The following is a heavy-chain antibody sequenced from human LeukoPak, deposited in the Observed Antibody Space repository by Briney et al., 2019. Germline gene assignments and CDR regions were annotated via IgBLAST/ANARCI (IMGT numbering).Heavy chain of an antibody. CDR1: GGSINNYY. J-gene: IGHJ4*02. D-gene: IGHD5-12*01. CDR2: IYYSGST. Sequence: SETLSLTCTVSGGSINNYYWSWIRQPPGKGLEWIGYIYYSGSTNYNPSLKSRVTISLDTSKNEFSLKLSSVTAADTAVYYCARHAGYSGYDYVDYWGQGTLVTVSS. V-gene: IGHV4-59*08. CDR3: ARHAGYSGYDYVDY.